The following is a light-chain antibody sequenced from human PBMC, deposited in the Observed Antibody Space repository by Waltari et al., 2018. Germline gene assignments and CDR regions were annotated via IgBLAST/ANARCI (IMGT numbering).Light chain of an antibody. J-gene: IGKJ2*01. CDR3: QQYYFSPQT. CDR1: QNVLHSPNNKNY. CDR2: WAS. V-gene: IGKV4-1*01. Sequence: DIVMTQSPGPLPGSLGERAPINSKSSQNVLHSPNNKNYLAWYQHKPGKPPKQPIYWASIRESGVPDRFTGSGSGTDFSLSISNRQAEDVAIYYCQQYYFSPQTFGQGTKLEIK.